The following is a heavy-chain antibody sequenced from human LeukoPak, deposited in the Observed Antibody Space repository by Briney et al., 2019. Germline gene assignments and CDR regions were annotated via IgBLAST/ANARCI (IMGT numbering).Heavy chain of an antibody. V-gene: IGHV4-34*01. CDR3: ARHPFATPFDY. D-gene: IGHD2-15*01. CDR1: GGSFSGYY. J-gene: IGHJ4*02. CDR2: INHSGST. Sequence: PSETLSLTCAVYGGSFSGYYWSWIRQPPGKGLEWIGEINHSGSTNYNPSLKSRVTISVDTSKNQFSLRPSSVTAADTAVYYCARHPFATPFDYWGRGTLLTVSS.